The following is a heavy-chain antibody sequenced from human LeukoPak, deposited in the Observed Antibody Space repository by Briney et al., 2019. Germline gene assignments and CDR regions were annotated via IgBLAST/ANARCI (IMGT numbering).Heavy chain of an antibody. CDR3: AKGSVNYDFLVGRVYYYMDV. Sequence: GGSLRLSCAASGFTFSSYAMSWVRQAPGKGLEWVSAISGSGGSTYYADSVKGRFTISRDNSKNTLYLQMNSLRAEDTAVYYCAKGSVNYDFLVGRVYYYMDVWGKGTTVTVSS. J-gene: IGHJ6*03. CDR1: GFTFSSYA. V-gene: IGHV3-23*01. CDR2: ISGSGGST. D-gene: IGHD3-3*01.